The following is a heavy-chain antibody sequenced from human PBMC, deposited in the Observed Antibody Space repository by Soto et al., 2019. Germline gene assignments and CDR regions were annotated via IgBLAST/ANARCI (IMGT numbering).Heavy chain of an antibody. CDR2: IIPIFGTT. V-gene: IGHV1-69*13. CDR3: ARLHSHGTYGMDV. CDR1: GGSFTYT. J-gene: IGHJ6*02. D-gene: IGHD5-18*01. Sequence: SVKVSCKASGGSFTYTLSWVRQAPGQGLEWMGGIIPIFGTTNYAQKFQGRVTITADESTKTAYMELSTLRSEDAAVYYCARLHSHGTYGMDVWGQGTTVTVSS.